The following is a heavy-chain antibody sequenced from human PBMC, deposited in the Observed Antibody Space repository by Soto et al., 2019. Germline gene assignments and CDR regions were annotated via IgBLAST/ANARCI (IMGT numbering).Heavy chain of an antibody. CDR2: IYYSGRT. D-gene: IGHD4-17*01. J-gene: IGHJ4*02. V-gene: IGHV4-59*01. CDR3: ARVGGDDFGDSGGFDY. CDR1: GGSIRDYF. Sequence: SETLSLTCTVSGGSIRDYFWTWIRQPPGKGPEWIGYIYYSGRTNYNPSLKSRVSISVDTSKNHFSLQLRSVTAADTAVYYCARVGGDDFGDSGGFDYWGQGTLVTVSS.